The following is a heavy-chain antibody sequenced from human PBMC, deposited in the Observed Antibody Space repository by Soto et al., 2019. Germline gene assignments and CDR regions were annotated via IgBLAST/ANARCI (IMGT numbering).Heavy chain of an antibody. V-gene: IGHV3-72*01. J-gene: IGHJ3*02. CDR2: TRNKANSYTT. CDR1: GFTFSDHY. CDR3: ARHYRYYDSSGYYDAFDI. Sequence: HPGGSLRLSCAASGFTFSDHYMDWVRQAPGKGLEWVGRTRNKANSYTTEYAASVKGRFTISRDDSKNSLYLQMNSLKIEDTAVYYCARHYRYYDSSGYYDAFDIWGQGTMVTVSS. D-gene: IGHD3-22*01.